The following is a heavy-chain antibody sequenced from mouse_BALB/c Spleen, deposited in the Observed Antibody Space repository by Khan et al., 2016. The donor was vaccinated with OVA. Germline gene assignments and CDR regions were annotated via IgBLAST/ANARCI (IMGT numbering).Heavy chain of an antibody. CDR1: GFSLTSYA. CDR2: IWSDGRT. Sequence: VQLKESGPDLVAPSQSLSITCTVSGFSLTSYAIHWVHQPPGKGLEWLVVIWSDGRTTYNSALKSRLSISKDNSKSQVFLKINSLQTDDTAMYYCARHQFPLSMDSWGQGTSVTVSS. J-gene: IGHJ4*01. CDR3: ARHQFPLSMDS. V-gene: IGHV2-6-2*01.